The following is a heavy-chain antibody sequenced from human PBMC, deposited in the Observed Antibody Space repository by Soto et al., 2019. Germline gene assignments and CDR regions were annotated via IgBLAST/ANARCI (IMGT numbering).Heavy chain of an antibody. J-gene: IGHJ5*02. V-gene: IGHV4-30-2*01. CDR1: GGSISSGGYS. CDR2: IYHSGST. Sequence: SETLSLTCAVSGGSISSGGYSWSWIRQPPGKGLEWIGYIYHSGSTYYNPSLKSRVTISVDRSKSQFSLKLSSVTAADTAVYYCARALKHIVTNWFDPWGQGTLVTVSS. D-gene: IGHD2-21*01. CDR3: ARALKHIVTNWFDP.